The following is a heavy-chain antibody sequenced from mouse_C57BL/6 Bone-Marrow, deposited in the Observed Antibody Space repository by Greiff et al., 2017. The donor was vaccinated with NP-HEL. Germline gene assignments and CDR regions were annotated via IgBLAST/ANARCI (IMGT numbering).Heavy chain of an antibody. CDR2: INPGSGGT. CDR1: GYAFTNYL. D-gene: IGHD4-1*01. CDR3: ARSDSNWDY. V-gene: IGHV1-54*01. Sequence: QVQLKQSGAELVRPGTSVKVSCKASGYAFTNYLIEWVKQRPGQGLEWIGVINPGSGGTNYNEKFKGKATLTADKSSSTAYMQLSSLTSGDCAVYVCARSDSNWDYWGKGTTVTVAS. J-gene: IGHJ1*03.